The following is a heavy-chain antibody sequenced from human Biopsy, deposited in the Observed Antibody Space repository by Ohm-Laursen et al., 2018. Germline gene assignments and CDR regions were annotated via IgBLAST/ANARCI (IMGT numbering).Heavy chain of an antibody. D-gene: IGHD1-14*01. CDR3: ARDRDRRGWFDP. CDR1: GDSLSSYS. CDR2: IYTSGIT. Sequence: SETLSLTCSVSGDSLSSYSWSWIRQPAGKGLEWIGQIYTSGITNYNPSLKSRVTMSVDTSKNKFSLRVISVTAADTAVYYCARDRDRRGWFDPWGQGTLVTVSS. J-gene: IGHJ5*02. V-gene: IGHV4-4*07.